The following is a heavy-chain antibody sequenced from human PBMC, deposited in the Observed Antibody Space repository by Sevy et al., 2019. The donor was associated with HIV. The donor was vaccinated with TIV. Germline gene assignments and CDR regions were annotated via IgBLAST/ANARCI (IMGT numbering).Heavy chain of an antibody. CDR3: TRDPPYYDFWSDYYYYGMDV. CDR1: GFTFGDYA. Sequence: GGSLRLSCTASGFTFGDYAMSWVRQAPGKGLEWVGFIRSKAYGGTTEYAASVKGRFTISRDDSKSIANLQMNSLKTEDTAVYYCTRDPPYYDFWSDYYYYGMDVWGQGTTVTVSS. J-gene: IGHJ6*02. CDR2: IRSKAYGGTT. V-gene: IGHV3-49*04. D-gene: IGHD3-3*01.